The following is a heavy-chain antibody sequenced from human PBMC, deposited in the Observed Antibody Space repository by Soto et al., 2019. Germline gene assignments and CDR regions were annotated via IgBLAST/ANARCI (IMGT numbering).Heavy chain of an antibody. J-gene: IGHJ4*01. CDR1: GGSINSDGYY. CDR2: INYSGAT. CDR3: ARESYSFGRAFDI. D-gene: IGHD5-18*01. V-gene: IGHV4-31*03. Sequence: QVHLQESGPGLVKPSQTLSLTCTVSGGSINSDGYYWSWIRQHPEKGLEWIGYINYSGATYYNPSLKSRLTISADTSKNQFSLQLTSVIAADTALYYCARESYSFGRAFDIWGHGTLVTVSS.